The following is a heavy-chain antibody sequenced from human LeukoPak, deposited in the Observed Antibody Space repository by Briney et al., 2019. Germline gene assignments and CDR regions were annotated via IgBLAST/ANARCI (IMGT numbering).Heavy chain of an antibody. Sequence: GGSLRLSCAASGFTFSNAWMSWVRQAPGKGLEWVGRIKSKTDGGAIDYAAPVKDRFTISRDDSKNTLYLQMNSLKTEDTAVYYCTTAFNPTWGGDLWGRGTLVTVSS. CDR1: GFTFSNAW. CDR2: IKSKTDGGAI. D-gene: IGHD2/OR15-2a*01. V-gene: IGHV3-15*01. J-gene: IGHJ2*01. CDR3: TTAFNPTWGGDL.